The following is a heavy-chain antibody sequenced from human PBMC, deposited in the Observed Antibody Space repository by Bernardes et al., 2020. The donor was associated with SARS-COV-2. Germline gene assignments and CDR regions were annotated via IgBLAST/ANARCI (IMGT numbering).Heavy chain of an antibody. CDR2: IDNYGSMI. V-gene: IGHV3-74*01. D-gene: IGHD3-10*01. J-gene: IGHJ5*02. CDR1: GYTFSNCL. CDR3: AIDVAGEYGT. Sequence: GGSLRLSCAASGYTFSNCLKHWVRHAPGKGLVWVSRIDNYGSMINNADPVKGRFTITRDNSRNTLYLQMNNLRVEDTAVYYCAIDVAGEYGTWGQGTLVTVSS.